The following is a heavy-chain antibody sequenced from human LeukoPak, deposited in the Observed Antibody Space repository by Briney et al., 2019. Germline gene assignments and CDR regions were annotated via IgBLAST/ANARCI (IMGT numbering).Heavy chain of an antibody. CDR3: ARVSGGYYYTDAFDI. Sequence: SVKVSCKASGGTFSSYAISWVRQAPGQGLEWMGRIIPIFGTANYAQKFQGRVTITTDESTSTAYMELSSLRSEDTAVYYCARVSGGYYYTDAFDIWGQGSMVTVSS. J-gene: IGHJ3*02. CDR2: IIPIFGTA. V-gene: IGHV1-69*05. CDR1: GGTFSSYA. D-gene: IGHD3-22*01.